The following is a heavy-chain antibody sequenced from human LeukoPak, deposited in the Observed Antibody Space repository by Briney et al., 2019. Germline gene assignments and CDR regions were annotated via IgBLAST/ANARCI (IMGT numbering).Heavy chain of an antibody. CDR1: GFTFSSYA. D-gene: IGHD6-19*01. J-gene: IGHJ2*01. Sequence: PGRSLRLSCAASGFTFSSYAMHWVRQAPGKGLEWVAVISYDGSNKYYADSVKGRFTISRDNSKNTLYLQMNSLRAEDTAVYYCARDSISSGWYMYFDLWGCGTLVTVSS. CDR3: ARDSISSGWYMYFDL. V-gene: IGHV3-30-3*01. CDR2: ISYDGSNK.